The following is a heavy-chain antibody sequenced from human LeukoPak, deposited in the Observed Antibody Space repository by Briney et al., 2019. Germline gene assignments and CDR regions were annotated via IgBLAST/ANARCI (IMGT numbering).Heavy chain of an antibody. D-gene: IGHD6-19*01. CDR2: IYYSGST. Sequence: PSETLSLTCTVSGGSVSSGSYYWSWIRQPPGKGLEWIGYIYYSGSTNYNPSLKSRVTISGDTSKNQFSLKVSSVTAADTAVYYCARGPVAGTEGWFDPWGQEPWSPSPQ. V-gene: IGHV4-61*01. J-gene: IGHJ5*02. CDR3: ARGPVAGTEGWFDP. CDR1: GGSVSSGSYY.